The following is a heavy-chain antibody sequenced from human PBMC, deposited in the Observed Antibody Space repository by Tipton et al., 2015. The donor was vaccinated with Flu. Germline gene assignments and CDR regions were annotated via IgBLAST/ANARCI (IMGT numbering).Heavy chain of an antibody. J-gene: IGHJ5*02. V-gene: IGHV3-33*01. CDR2: LWFDGSHI. CDR1: GFTFGSYG. Sequence: SLRLSCAASGFTFGSYGMDWVRQAPGKGLEWVAYLWFDGSHIHYADSVKGRFTISRDNSKNTLYLQMNSLRDEDTAVYYCAREVPRFSDIVIGPAAIHNCFEPWGQGTRVTVSS. D-gene: IGHD2-2*01. CDR3: AREVPRFSDIVIGPAAIHNCFEP.